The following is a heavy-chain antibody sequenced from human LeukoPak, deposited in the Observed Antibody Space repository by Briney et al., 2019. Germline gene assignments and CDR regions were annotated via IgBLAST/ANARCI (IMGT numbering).Heavy chain of an antibody. V-gene: IGHV4-39*01. CDR2: IYYSGST. D-gene: IGHD5-18*01. CDR1: GGSISSSSYY. J-gene: IGHJ4*02. CDR3: ARHQRDTATVTTDY. Sequence: SETLSLTCTVSGGSISSSSYYWGWIRQPPGQGLEWIGSIYYSGSTYYNPSLKSRVTISVDTSKNQFSLKLSSVTAADTAVYYCARHQRDTATVTTDYWGQGTLVTVSS.